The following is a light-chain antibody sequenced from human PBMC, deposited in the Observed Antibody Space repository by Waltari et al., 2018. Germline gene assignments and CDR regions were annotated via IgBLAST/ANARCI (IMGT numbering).Light chain of an antibody. CDR1: ALPSQY. Sequence: SFELTQPPSMSVSPGQTARITCSGDALPSQYVYWYQQRPGQAPILIIDNDTERPSGIPERFSGSTSGTTVTLTISGVQAEDEADYYCQSTDSSGTYVFGTGTKVTVL. J-gene: IGLJ1*01. CDR3: QSTDSSGTYV. CDR2: NDT. V-gene: IGLV3-25*03.